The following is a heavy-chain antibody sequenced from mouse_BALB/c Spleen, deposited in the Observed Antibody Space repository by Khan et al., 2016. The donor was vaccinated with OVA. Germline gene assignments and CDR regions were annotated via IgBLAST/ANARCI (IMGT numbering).Heavy chain of an antibody. Sequence: QVQLQQSGAELVKPGASVKLSCKASGYTFTSYYMYWVKQRPGQGLEWLGEINPSDGDTNFTEKFKSKATLTVDKSSSTVYMQLSSLTSEDSAVYYCTRSGYGTFAYWGQGTLVTVSA. CDR3: TRSGYGTFAY. CDR2: INPSDGDT. CDR1: GYTFTSYY. J-gene: IGHJ3*01. V-gene: IGHV1S81*02. D-gene: IGHD2-1*01.